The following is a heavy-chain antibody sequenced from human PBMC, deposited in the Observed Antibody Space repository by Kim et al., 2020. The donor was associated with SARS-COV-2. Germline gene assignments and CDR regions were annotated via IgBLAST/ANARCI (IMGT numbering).Heavy chain of an antibody. J-gene: IGHJ4*02. CDR2: IYYSGNT. CDR1: GGSFSNSAYY. Sequence: SETLSLTCTVSGGSFSNSAYYWGWIRQPPGKELEWIGFIYYSGNTHYNPSLKSRVTISVDTSKNQFSLTLKSVTASDTAVYYCARPMAATGTQYSYYIDSWGQGSLVTVSS. D-gene: IGHD6-13*01. CDR3: ARPMAATGTQYSYYIDS. V-gene: IGHV4-39*01.